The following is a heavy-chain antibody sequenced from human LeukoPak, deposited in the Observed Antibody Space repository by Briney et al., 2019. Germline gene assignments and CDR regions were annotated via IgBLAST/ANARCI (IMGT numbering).Heavy chain of an antibody. Sequence: SXKASGYTFTGYYMHWVRQAPGQGLEWMGWINPNSGGTNYAQKFQGRVTMTRDTSISTAYMELSRLRSDDTAVYYCARGGGGYCSSTSCFQMAFDIWGQGTMVTVSS. CDR3: ARGGGGYCSSTSCFQMAFDI. J-gene: IGHJ3*02. CDR1: GYTFTGYY. V-gene: IGHV1-2*02. D-gene: IGHD2-2*01. CDR2: INPNSGGT.